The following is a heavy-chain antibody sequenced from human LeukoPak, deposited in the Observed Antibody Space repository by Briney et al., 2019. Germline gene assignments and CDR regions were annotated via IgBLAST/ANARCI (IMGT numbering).Heavy chain of an antibody. V-gene: IGHV3-30*09. D-gene: IGHD5-12*01. Sequence: PGGSLRLSCAASGFAFSGSVIHWVRQAPGKGLEWVAVISYDGSNKYYADPVRGRFAISRDNSKNTLYLQVSSLRPEDTAVYYCARDMGLRLVFDYGIDVWGQGTTVTVSS. CDR3: ARDMGLRLVFDYGIDV. J-gene: IGHJ6*02. CDR1: GFAFSGSV. CDR2: ISYDGSNK.